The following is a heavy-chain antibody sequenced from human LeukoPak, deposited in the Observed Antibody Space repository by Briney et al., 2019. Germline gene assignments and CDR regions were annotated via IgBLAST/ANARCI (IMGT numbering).Heavy chain of an antibody. CDR2: IKQDGSEK. CDR3: ARDFRELLWFGELFGY. D-gene: IGHD3-10*01. Sequence: GGSLRLSCAASGFTFSSYWMSWVRQAPGKGLEWVANIKQDGSEKYYVDSVKGRFTISRDNAKNSLYLQMNSLRAEDTAVYYCARDFRELLWFGELFGYWGQGTLVTVSS. CDR1: GFTFSSYW. J-gene: IGHJ4*02. V-gene: IGHV3-7*01.